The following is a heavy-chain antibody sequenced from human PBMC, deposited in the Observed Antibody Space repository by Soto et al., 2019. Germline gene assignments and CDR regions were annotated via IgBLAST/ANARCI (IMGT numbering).Heavy chain of an antibody. V-gene: IGHV3-30*04. J-gene: IGHJ1*01. Sequence: PGGSLRLSCAAAGFTFSSYSLHWVRQAPGKGLEWVAVISSDGSTTYYADSVKGRFPVSRDNSRNTVYLQMNSLRTEDPDVYYGAGGGGSLNPGFDLWGQGTLVTVSS. CDR2: ISSDGSTT. CDR3: AGGGGSLNPGFDL. CDR1: GFTFSSYS. D-gene: IGHD3-9*01.